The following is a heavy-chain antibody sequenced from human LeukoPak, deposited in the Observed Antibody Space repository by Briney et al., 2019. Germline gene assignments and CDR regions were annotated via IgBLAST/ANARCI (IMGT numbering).Heavy chain of an antibody. CDR3: ARSLIGDDY. J-gene: IGHJ4*02. CDR1: GFTFRNSW. V-gene: IGHV3-74*01. CDR2: VNPDGSAT. Sequence: GGSLRLSCAASGFTFRNSWMHWVRQGPGKGLVWVSRVNPDGSATTYADSVKGRFTISRDNAKNTLYLQMNSLRAEDTAVYYCARSLIGDDYWGQGSQVTVSS.